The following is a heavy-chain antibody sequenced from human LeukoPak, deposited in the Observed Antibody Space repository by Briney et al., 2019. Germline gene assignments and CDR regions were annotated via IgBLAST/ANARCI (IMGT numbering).Heavy chain of an antibody. V-gene: IGHV1-18*01. D-gene: IGHD4-17*01. Sequence: ASVKVSCKASGYTFTSYGISWVRQAPGQGLEWMGWISGYNGYTNYAQKFQGRVTMTTDTSTSTASVELRSLRSDDTALYYCARRFDGDYAIDYWGQGTLVTVSS. CDR2: ISGYNGYT. CDR3: ARRFDGDYAIDY. J-gene: IGHJ4*02. CDR1: GYTFTSYG.